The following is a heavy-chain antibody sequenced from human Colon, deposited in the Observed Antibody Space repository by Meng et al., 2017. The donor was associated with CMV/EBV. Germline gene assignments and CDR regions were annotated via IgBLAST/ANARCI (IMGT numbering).Heavy chain of an antibody. CDR1: GGSFSGFH. CDR2: IHPGGWT. D-gene: IGHD5-24*01. Sequence: QVQLQQWGAGLLKPSETLSLTCAVYGGSFSGFHCNWIRQPPGKGLELIGEIHPGGWTNYNPSLKSRVTMSIDTSKNQFSLKVNSVTAADTAVYFCVRAMNEEINWGQGTLVTVSS. V-gene: IGHV4-34*01. J-gene: IGHJ4*02. CDR3: VRAMNEEIN.